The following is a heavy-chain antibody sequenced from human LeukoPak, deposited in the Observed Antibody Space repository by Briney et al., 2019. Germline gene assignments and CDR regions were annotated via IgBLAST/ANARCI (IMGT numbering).Heavy chain of an antibody. J-gene: IGHJ6*03. D-gene: IGHD3-16*01. CDR3: ARGRGAYYFYMDV. CDR1: GFTVSSTY. V-gene: IGHV3-53*01. CDR2: IYSGGST. Sequence: HSGGSLRLSCAASGFTVSSTYMSWVRQAPGKGLEWVSVIYSGGSTYYSDSVKGRFTISRDNSKNTLFLQMNSLRAEDTAVYYCARGRGAYYFYMDVWGKGTTVTASS.